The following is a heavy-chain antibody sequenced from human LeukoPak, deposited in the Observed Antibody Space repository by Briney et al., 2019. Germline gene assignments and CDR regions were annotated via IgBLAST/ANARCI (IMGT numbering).Heavy chain of an antibody. CDR1: GFTFSSYA. J-gene: IGHJ4*02. Sequence: PGRSLRLSCAASGFTFSSYAMHWVRQAPGKGLGWVPVISYEGSIKYYADSVKGRFTISRDNSKNTLYLQMNSLRAEDTAVYYCAREGRKDTRILLWTTVPVHFDYWGQGTLVTVSS. CDR3: AREGRKDTRILLWTTVPVHFDY. CDR2: ISYEGSIK. V-gene: IGHV3-30-3*01. D-gene: IGHD5-18*01.